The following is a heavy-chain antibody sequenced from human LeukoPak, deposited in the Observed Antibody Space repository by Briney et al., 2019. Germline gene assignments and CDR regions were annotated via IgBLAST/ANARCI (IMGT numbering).Heavy chain of an antibody. J-gene: IGHJ4*02. CDR3: ARGQSGYDFWSGYPDFDY. V-gene: IGHV1-46*01. CDR1: GYTFTSYY. CDR2: INPSGGST. D-gene: IGHD3-3*01. Sequence: ASVKVSCKASGYTFTSYYVHWVRQAPGQGLEWMGIINPSGGSTSYAQKFQGRVTMTRDTSTSTVYMELSSLRSEDTAVYYCARGQSGYDFWSGYPDFDYWGQGTLVTVSS.